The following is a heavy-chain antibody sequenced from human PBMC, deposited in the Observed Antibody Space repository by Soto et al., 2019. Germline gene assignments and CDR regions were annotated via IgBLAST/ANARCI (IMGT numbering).Heavy chain of an antibody. CDR2: INAGNGNT. J-gene: IGHJ3*02. V-gene: IGHV1-3*01. CDR3: AGPLRGLGDLWDVFDI. CDR1: GYTFTSYA. D-gene: IGHD3-16*01. Sequence: ASVKVSCKASGYTFTSYAMHWVRQAPGQRLEWMGWINAGNGNTKYSQKYQGRVTITRDTSASTAYMELSSLRSEDTAVCYCAGPLRGLGDLWDVFDIGGQGTRVTVSS.